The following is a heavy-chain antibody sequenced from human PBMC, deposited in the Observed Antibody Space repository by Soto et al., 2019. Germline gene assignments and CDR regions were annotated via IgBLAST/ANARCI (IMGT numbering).Heavy chain of an antibody. V-gene: IGHV3-23*01. Sequence: GGSLRLSCAASGFTFSSYAMSWVRQAPGKGLEWVSAISGSGGSTYYADSVKGRFTISRDNSKNTLYLQMNSLRAEDTVVYYGANYVPVTTSRLKDAFDIWGQGTMVTVSS. CDR3: ANYVPVTTSRLKDAFDI. CDR2: ISGSGGST. J-gene: IGHJ3*02. CDR1: GFTFSSYA. D-gene: IGHD4-17*01.